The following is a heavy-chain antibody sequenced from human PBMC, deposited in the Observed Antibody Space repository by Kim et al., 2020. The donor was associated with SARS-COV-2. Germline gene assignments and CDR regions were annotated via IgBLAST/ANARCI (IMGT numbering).Heavy chain of an antibody. J-gene: IGHJ1*01. CDR1: GFTFSSYS. CDR2: ISSSSSYI. Sequence: GGSLRLSCAASGFTFSSYSMNWVRQAPGKGLEWVSSISSSSSYIYYADSVKGRFTISRDNAKNSLYLQMNSLRAEDTAVYYCARGWSSSVEYFQYWGQGTLVTISS. V-gene: IGHV3-21*01. CDR3: ARGWSSSVEYFQY. D-gene: IGHD6-13*01.